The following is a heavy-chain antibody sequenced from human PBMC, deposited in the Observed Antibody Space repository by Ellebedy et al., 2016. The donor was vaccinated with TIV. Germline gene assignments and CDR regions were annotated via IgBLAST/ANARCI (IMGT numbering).Heavy chain of an antibody. CDR1: GFTFSDYY. J-gene: IGHJ5*02. V-gene: IGHV3-11*04. D-gene: IGHD3-16*01. Sequence: PGGSLRLSCAASGFTFSDYYMSWIRQAPGKGLEWVSYISSSGSTIYYADSVKGRFTISRDNAKNSLYLQMNSLRAEDTAVYYCARDSKSYGGVSDKYNWFDPWGQGTLVTVSS. CDR3: ARDSKSYGGVSDKYNWFDP. CDR2: ISSSGSTI.